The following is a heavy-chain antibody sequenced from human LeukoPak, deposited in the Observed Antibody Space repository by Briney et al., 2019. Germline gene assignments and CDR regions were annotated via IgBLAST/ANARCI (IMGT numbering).Heavy chain of an antibody. D-gene: IGHD6-13*01. CDR3: ARRGSSWLYYFDY. Sequence: PSETLSLTCTASGGSISSYYWSWIRQPPGKGLEWIGYIYYSGSTNYNPSLKSRVTISVDTSKNQFSLKLSSVTAADTAVYYCARRGSSWLYYFDYWGQGTLVTVSS. CDR2: IYYSGST. J-gene: IGHJ4*02. V-gene: IGHV4-59*08. CDR1: GGSISSYY.